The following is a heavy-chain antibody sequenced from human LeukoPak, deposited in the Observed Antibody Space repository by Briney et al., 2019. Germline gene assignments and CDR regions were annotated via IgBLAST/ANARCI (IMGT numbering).Heavy chain of an antibody. Sequence: PGGSLRLSCIASGFSFSGHWMHWARQLPGKGLVWVSRISPTGSTTSYADSVKGRFTVSRDNAKNTLYLQVNNLRAEDTAVYYCAKSLEDSSGFDYWGQGTLVTVSS. D-gene: IGHD3-22*01. CDR2: ISPTGSTT. J-gene: IGHJ4*02. CDR3: AKSLEDSSGFDY. CDR1: GFSFSGHW. V-gene: IGHV3-74*01.